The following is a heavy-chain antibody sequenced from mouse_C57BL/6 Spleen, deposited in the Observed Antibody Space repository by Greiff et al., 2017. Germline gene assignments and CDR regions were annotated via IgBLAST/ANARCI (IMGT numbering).Heavy chain of an antibody. J-gene: IGHJ2*01. CDR2: ISSGGDYI. CDR1: GFTFSSYA. D-gene: IGHD2-4*01. V-gene: IGHV5-9-1*02. Sequence: EVHLVESGEGLVKPGGSLKLSCAASGFTFSSYAMSWVRQTPEKRLEWVAYISSGGDYIYYADTVKGRFTISRDNARNTLYLQMSSLKSEDTAMYYCTRSDYDVYYFDYWGQGTTLTVSS. CDR3: TRSDYDVYYFDY.